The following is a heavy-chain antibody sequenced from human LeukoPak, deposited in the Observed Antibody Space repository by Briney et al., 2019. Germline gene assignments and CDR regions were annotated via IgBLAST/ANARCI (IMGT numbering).Heavy chain of an antibody. D-gene: IGHD6-13*01. CDR2: INPNSGGT. J-gene: IGHJ5*02. CDR1: GYTFTSYY. Sequence: GASVKVSCKASGYTFTSYYMHWGRQAPGQGLEWMGWINPNSGGTNYAQKFQGRVTMTRDTSISTAYMELSRLRSDDTAVYYCARVSSVQQLLREFDPWGQGTLVTVSS. V-gene: IGHV1-2*02. CDR3: ARVSSVQQLLREFDP.